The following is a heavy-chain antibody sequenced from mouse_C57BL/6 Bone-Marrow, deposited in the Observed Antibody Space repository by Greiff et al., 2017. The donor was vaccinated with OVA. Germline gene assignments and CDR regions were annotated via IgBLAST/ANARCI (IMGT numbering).Heavy chain of an antibody. D-gene: IGHD2-5*01. CDR3: ARKGPYYSNYGAMDY. CDR1: GYTFTDYN. J-gene: IGHJ4*01. V-gene: IGHV1-18*01. CDR2: INPNNGGT. Sequence: EVQLQQSGPELVKPGASVKIPCKASGYTFTDYNMDWVKQSHGKSLEWIGDINPNNGGTIYNQKFKGKATLTVDKPSSTAYMELRSLTSEDTAVYYCARKGPYYSNYGAMDYWGQGTSVTVSS.